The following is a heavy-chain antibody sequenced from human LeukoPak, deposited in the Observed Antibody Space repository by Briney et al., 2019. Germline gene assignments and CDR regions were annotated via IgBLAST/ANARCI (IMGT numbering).Heavy chain of an antibody. CDR1: GGSISSGGYY. CDR3: ARDRDSSSWYGGWGSGYYFDY. J-gene: IGHJ4*02. V-gene: IGHV4-31*03. D-gene: IGHD6-13*01. CDR2: IYYSGST. Sequence: SETLSLTCTVSGGSISSGGYYWSWIRQHPGKGLEWIGYIYYSGSTYYNPSLKSRVTISVDTSKNQFSLKLSSVTAADTAVYHCARDRDSSSWYGGWGSGYYFDYWGQGTLVTVSS.